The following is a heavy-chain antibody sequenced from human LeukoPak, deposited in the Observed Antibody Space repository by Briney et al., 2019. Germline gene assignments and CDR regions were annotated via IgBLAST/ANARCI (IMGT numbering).Heavy chain of an antibody. V-gene: IGHV1-2*02. Sequence: ASVKVSCKASGYTFTGYYLHWVRQAPGQGLEWMGWINPNSGGTIYAQKFQGRVTMTRDTSISTAYMELSRLRSDDTAVYYCARGNDYDSSGYRDYWGQGTLVTVSS. CDR3: ARGNDYDSSGYRDY. D-gene: IGHD3-22*01. J-gene: IGHJ4*02. CDR2: INPNSGGT. CDR1: GYTFTGYY.